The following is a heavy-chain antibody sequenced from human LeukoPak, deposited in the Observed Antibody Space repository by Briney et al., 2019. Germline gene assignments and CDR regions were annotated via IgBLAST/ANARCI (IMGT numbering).Heavy chain of an antibody. D-gene: IGHD4-17*01. J-gene: IGHJ3*02. V-gene: IGHV3-23*01. CDR2: SNGSGGSP. Sequence: GGSLTLSCAASGFTFSSYAMSWVRQAPGKGLERVSASNGSGGSPYYPDSVKGRFTISRDNPKNTLYLQMNSLRAEDTAVYYCAKDLHPNGDLIPDAFDIWGQGTMVTVSS. CDR3: AKDLHPNGDLIPDAFDI. CDR1: GFTFSSYA.